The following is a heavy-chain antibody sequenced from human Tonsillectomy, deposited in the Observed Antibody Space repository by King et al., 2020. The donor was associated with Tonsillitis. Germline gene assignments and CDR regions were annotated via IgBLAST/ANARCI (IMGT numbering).Heavy chain of an antibody. D-gene: IGHD1-26*01. V-gene: IGHV3-49*03. J-gene: IGHJ6*02. Sequence: VQLVESGGGLAQPGRSLRLSCISYGFTFRDHAMTWFRQAPGKGLEWVGMIRSRVYGGTTEYAASVKGRFTISREDSKSIAYLQMNGLKTEDTAVYYCSRGPTTPFKNYFGIDVWGQGTTVTVSS. CDR2: IRSRVYGGTT. CDR1: GFTFRDHA. CDR3: SRGPTTPFKNYFGIDV.